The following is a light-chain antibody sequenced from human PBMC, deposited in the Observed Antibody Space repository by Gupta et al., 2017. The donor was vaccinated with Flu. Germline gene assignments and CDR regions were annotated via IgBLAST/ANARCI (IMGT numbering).Light chain of an antibody. J-gene: IGKJ3*01. Sequence: DRVTIPCRSSHSISYWLAWYQQRPGKAPKLLIYKAPSLESGVPSRFSGSGSGTEFTLTISSLQPEDFATYYCQQYNTYWGFTFGPGTKVEIK. CDR2: KAP. CDR3: QQYNTYWGFT. CDR1: HSISYW. V-gene: IGKV1-5*03.